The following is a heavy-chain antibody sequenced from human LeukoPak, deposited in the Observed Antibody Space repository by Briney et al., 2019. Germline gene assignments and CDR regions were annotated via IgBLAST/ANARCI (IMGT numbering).Heavy chain of an antibody. CDR2: IRGKANNYAT. V-gene: IGHV3-73*01. J-gene: IGHJ5*02. Sequence: GGSLRLSCAASGFAFTDSPMHWVRQASGKGREWVGRIRGKANNYATAYCASVKGRFTISRDDSNNTAYLHMSSLKTEDTAVYYCTREKSLSIYALRNWFDPWGQGIMVTVSS. CDR1: GFAFTDSP. D-gene: IGHD3-16*01. CDR3: TREKSLSIYALRNWFDP.